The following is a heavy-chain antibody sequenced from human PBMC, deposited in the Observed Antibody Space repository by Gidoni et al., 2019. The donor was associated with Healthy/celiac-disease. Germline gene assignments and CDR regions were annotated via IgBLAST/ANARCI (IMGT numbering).Heavy chain of an antibody. CDR3: ASPLIGYCSGGSCYSDAFDI. D-gene: IGHD2-15*01. CDR1: GFTFSSYW. J-gene: IGHJ3*02. V-gene: IGHV3-74*01. CDR2: INSDGSST. Sequence: EVQLVESGGGLVQPGGSLRLSCAASGFTFSSYWMHWVRQAPGKGLVWVSRINSDGSSTSYADSVKGRFTISRDNAKNTLYLQMNSLRAEDTAVYYCASPLIGYCSGGSCYSDAFDIWGQGTMVTVSS.